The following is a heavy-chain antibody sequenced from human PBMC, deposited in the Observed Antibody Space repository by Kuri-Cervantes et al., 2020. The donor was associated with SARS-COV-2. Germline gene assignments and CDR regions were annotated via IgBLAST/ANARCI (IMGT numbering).Heavy chain of an antibody. J-gene: IGHJ6*03. D-gene: IGHD6-19*01. Sequence: GESLKISCAASGFTFSSYGMHWVRQAPGKGLEWVAVIWYDGSNKYYADSVKGRFTISRDNSKNTLYLQMNSLRAEDTAVYYCARDLVVSSGWDYYMDVWGQGTPVTVSS. CDR1: GFTFSSYG. CDR3: ARDLVVSSGWDYYMDV. V-gene: IGHV3-33*01. CDR2: IWYDGSNK.